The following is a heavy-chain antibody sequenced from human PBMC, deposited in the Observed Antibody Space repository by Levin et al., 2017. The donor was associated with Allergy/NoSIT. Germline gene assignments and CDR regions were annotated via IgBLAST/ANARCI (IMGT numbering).Heavy chain of an antibody. CDR3: ARVAGYSYGYYFDY. J-gene: IGHJ4*02. V-gene: IGHV4-30-2*01. CDR2: IYLSGST. Sequence: SQTLSLTCAVSGGSISSGGYSWRWIRQPPGKGLEWIGNIYLSGSTNDNPSLKSRVTMSVDRSKNQFSLKLSYVTAADMAVYYCARVAGYSYGYYFDYWGPGTLVTVSS. CDR1: GGSISSGGYS. D-gene: IGHD5-18*01.